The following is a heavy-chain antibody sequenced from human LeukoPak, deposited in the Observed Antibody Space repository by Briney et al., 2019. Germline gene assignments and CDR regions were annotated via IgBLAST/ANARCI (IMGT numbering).Heavy chain of an antibody. CDR1: GGSISSYY. CDR2: IYYSGST. D-gene: IGHD5-12*01. J-gene: IGHJ6*02. V-gene: IGHV4-59*01. CDR3: ARSGLDSRYYFGMDV. Sequence: PSETLSLTCTVSGGSISSYYWSWIRQPPGGGLEWIGYIYYSGSTNYNPSLKRRVTISLDTSKSQFSLRLRSVTAADTAVYYCARSGLDSRYYFGMDVWGQGTTVTVSS.